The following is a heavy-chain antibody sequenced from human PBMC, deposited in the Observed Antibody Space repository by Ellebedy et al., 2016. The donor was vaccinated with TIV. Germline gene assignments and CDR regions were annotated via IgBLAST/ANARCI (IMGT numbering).Heavy chain of an antibody. D-gene: IGHD3-10*01. J-gene: IGHJ5*02. CDR3: ASDSSRMIRGVMKGWFDP. CDR2: IIPLFGTA. V-gene: IGHV1-69*13. Sequence: AASVKVSCKASGGTVSGNVITWVRHAPGQGLEWMGGIIPLFGTANYAQKFQGRVTITADEFTNTAYMELSSLRSEDTAVYYCASDSSRMIRGVMKGWFDPWGQGTLVTVAS. CDR1: GGTVSGNV.